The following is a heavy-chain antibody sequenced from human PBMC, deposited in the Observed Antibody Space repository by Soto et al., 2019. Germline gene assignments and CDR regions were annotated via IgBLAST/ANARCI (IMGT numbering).Heavy chain of an antibody. CDR3: ARRAYYDSSGYYAL. CDR2: INAGNGNT. J-gene: IGHJ4*02. Sequence: ASVKVSCKASGYTFTSYAMHWVRQAPGQRLEWMGWINAGNGNTKYSQKFQGRVTITGDASASTAYMELSSLRSEDTAVYYCARRAYYDSSGYYALWGQGTLVTVSS. V-gene: IGHV1-3*01. D-gene: IGHD3-22*01. CDR1: GYTFTSYA.